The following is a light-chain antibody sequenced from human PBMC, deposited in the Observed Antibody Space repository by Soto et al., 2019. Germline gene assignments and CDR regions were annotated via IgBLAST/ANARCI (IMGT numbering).Light chain of an antibody. CDR2: DAS. Sequence: AIQLTQSPSSLSASVGDRVTIPCRASQGISSALAWYQQKPGKAPKLLIYDASSLESGVPSRFSGSGSGTDFTLTISSLQPEDFATYYCQQFNSYPLTFGGGTRWIS. CDR1: QGISSA. CDR3: QQFNSYPLT. V-gene: IGKV1-13*02. J-gene: IGKJ4*01.